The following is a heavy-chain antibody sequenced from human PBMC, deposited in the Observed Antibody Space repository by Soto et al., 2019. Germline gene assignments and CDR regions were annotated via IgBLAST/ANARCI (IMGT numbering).Heavy chain of an antibody. CDR1: GYTFTGFY. CDR3: ASGGSTVTREFDY. Sequence: QVQLVQSGAEVKKPGASVKVSCKTFGYTFTGFYMHWVRQAPGQGLEWMGWINPNSGDTEYAQNFQGWVTMTRDTSISTAYMELSRLRSDDTAVYYCASGGSTVTREFDYWGLGTLVSVSS. J-gene: IGHJ4*02. D-gene: IGHD4-17*01. CDR2: INPNSGDT. V-gene: IGHV1-2*04.